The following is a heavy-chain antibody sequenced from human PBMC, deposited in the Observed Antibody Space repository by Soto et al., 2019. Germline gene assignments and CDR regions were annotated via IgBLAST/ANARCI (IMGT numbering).Heavy chain of an antibody. J-gene: IGHJ6*02. Sequence: ASLKVSCKGSGYTFTDYWIGCVRQLPGKGLERMGIIYPGDSDTRYSPSFQAHVTITGDKSTGTGYLQWNTRKASDTAMYFSARHISNFRYYYYAKDVWGQWTTVTVAS. CDR1: GYTFTDYW. CDR2: IYPGDSDT. CDR3: ARHISNFRYYYYAKDV. D-gene: IGHD4-4*01. V-gene: IGHV5-51*01.